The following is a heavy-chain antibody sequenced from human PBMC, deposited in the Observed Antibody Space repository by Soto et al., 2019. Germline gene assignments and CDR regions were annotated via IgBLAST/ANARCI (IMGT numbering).Heavy chain of an antibody. CDR1: GGTFSSYA. CDR3: AREWNSGYDYELPGDTQPDSY. CDR2: IIPIFGTA. Sequence: VASVKVSCKASGGTFSSYAISWVRQAPGQGLEWMGGIIPIFGTANYAQKFQGRVTITADESTSTAYMELSSLRSEDTAVYYCAREWNSGYDYELPGDTQPDSYWGQGTLVTVSS. J-gene: IGHJ4*02. D-gene: IGHD5-12*01. V-gene: IGHV1-69*13.